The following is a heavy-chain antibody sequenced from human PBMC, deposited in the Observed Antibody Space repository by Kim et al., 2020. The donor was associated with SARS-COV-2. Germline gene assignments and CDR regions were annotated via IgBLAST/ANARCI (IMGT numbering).Heavy chain of an antibody. D-gene: IGHD3-10*01. CDR1: GGSFSGYY. CDR3: ARWLQGGGYGMDV. J-gene: IGHJ6*02. V-gene: IGHV4-34*01. Sequence: SETLSLTCAVYGGSFSGYYWSWIRQPPGKGLEWIGEINHSGSTNYNPSLKSRVTISVDTSKNQFSLKLSSVTAADTAVSYWARWLQGGGYGMDVWGQGT. CDR2: INHSGST.